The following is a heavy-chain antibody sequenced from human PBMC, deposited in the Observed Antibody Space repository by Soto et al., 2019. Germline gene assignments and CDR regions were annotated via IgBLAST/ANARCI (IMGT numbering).Heavy chain of an antibody. CDR1: GGSFSGYY. V-gene: IGHV4-34*01. Sequence: QVQLQQWGAGLLKPSETLSLTCAVYGGSFSGYYWSSIRQPPGKGLEWIGEINHSGSTNYNPSLKSRVTISVDTSKNQFSLKLSSVTAADTAVYYCARGQVGYCSGGSCYSFGYWGQGTLVTVSS. CDR2: INHSGST. J-gene: IGHJ4*02. D-gene: IGHD2-15*01. CDR3: ARGQVGYCSGGSCYSFGY.